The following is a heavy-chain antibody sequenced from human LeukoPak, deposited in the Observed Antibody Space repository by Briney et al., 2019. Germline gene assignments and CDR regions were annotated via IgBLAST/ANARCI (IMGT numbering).Heavy chain of an antibody. Sequence: GGSLRLSCAASGFIFGKYWMSWVRQAPGKGLEWVSAISGSGGSTYYADSVKGRFTISRDNSKNTLYLQMNSLRAEDTAVYYCASSGWYKGVAFDIWGQGTMVTVSS. CDR1: GFIFGKYW. D-gene: IGHD6-19*01. CDR3: ASSGWYKGVAFDI. V-gene: IGHV3-23*01. CDR2: ISGSGGST. J-gene: IGHJ3*02.